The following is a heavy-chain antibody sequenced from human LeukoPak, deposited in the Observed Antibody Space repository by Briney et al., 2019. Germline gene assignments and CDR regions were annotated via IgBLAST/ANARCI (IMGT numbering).Heavy chain of an antibody. Sequence: SETLSLTCTVSGGSISSYYWSWIRQPPGKGLEWIGYIYYSGSTNYNPSLKSRVTISVDTSKNQFSLKLSSVTAADAAVYYCARANYDFWSGYYWFDPWGQGTLVTVSS. CDR3: ARANYDFWSGYYWFDP. J-gene: IGHJ5*02. CDR2: IYYSGST. V-gene: IGHV4-59*08. D-gene: IGHD3-3*01. CDR1: GGSISSYY.